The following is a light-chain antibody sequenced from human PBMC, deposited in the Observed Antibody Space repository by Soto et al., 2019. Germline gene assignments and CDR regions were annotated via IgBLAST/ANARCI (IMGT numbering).Light chain of an antibody. J-gene: IGLJ1*01. CDR1: SSDIGDYNY. CDR2: NVS. V-gene: IGLV2-14*01. Sequence: QSALTQPASVSGSPGQSITISCTGTSSDIGDYNYVSWYQQHPGKAPKLMIYNVSNRPSGVSNRFSGSKSGSTASLTISGLQAEDEADYYCSSYTSLSTYVFGTGTKLTVL. CDR3: SSYTSLSTYV.